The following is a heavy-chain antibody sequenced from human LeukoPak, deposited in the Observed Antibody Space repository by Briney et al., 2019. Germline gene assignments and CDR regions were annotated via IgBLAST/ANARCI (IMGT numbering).Heavy chain of an antibody. CDR2: IYSGGST. Sequence: PGGSLRLSCAASGFTVSSNYMSWVRQAPGKGLEWVSVIYSGGSTYYADSVKGRFTISRDNSKNTLYLQMNSLRAEDTAVYYCARQDSSGWYDYFDYWGQGTLVTVSS. CDR1: GFTVSSNY. CDR3: ARQDSSGWYDYFDY. J-gene: IGHJ4*02. V-gene: IGHV3-66*04. D-gene: IGHD6-19*01.